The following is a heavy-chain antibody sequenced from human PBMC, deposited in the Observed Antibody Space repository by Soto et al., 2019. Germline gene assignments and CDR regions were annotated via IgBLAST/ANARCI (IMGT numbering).Heavy chain of an antibody. J-gene: IGHJ4*02. CDR2: IYYSGST. Sequence: QVQLQESGPGLVKPSETLSLNCSVSGGSIGTYFWGWIRQPPGKGLEWIGHIYYSGSTSYNPSLRSRVTISLDPSKNQFSLRLRSVSAADTAVYYCARSYGDLPDYWGQGTLVTVSS. D-gene: IGHD4-17*01. V-gene: IGHV4-59*08. CDR1: GGSIGTYF. CDR3: ARSYGDLPDY.